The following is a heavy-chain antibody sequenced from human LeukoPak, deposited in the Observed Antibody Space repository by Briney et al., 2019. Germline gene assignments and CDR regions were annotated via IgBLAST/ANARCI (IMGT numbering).Heavy chain of an antibody. V-gene: IGHV3-33*01. D-gene: IGHD6-13*01. J-gene: IGHJ4*02. CDR2: IWYDGSNK. CDR3: ARDLYSSSWYRVPFY. CDR1: GFTFSSYG. Sequence: GRSLRLSCAASGFTFSSYGMHWVRQAPGKGLEWVAVIWYDGSNKYYADSVKGRFTISRDNSKNTLYLQMNSLRAEDTAVYYCARDLYSSSWYRVPFYWGQGTLVTVSS.